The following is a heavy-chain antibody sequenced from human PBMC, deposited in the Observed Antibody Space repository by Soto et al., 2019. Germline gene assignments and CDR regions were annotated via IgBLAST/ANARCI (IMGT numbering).Heavy chain of an antibody. CDR1: GFTFSSYA. V-gene: IGHV3-30-3*01. D-gene: IGHD4-4*01. Sequence: QVQLVESGGGVVQPGRSLRLSCAASGFTFSSYAMHWVRQAPGKGLEWVAVISYDGSNKYYADSVKGRFTISRDNSKNTLYLQMNSLRAEDTAVYYCARDLTVTTVYWGQGTLVTVSS. J-gene: IGHJ4*02. CDR2: ISYDGSNK. CDR3: ARDLTVTTVY.